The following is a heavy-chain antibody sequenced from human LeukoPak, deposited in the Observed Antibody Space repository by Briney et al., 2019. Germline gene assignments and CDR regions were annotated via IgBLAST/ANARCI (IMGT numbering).Heavy chain of an antibody. J-gene: IGHJ3*02. V-gene: IGHV4-30-2*01. CDR1: GGSISSGGYS. CDR2: IYHSGST. CDR3: ATSKYYYDSSGYYYPDAFDI. D-gene: IGHD3-22*01. Sequence: SQTLSLTCAVSGGSISSGGYSWSWIRQPPGKGLEWIGYIYHSGSTYYNPSLKSRVTTSVDRSKNQFSLKLSSVTAADTAVYYCATSKYYYDSSGYYYPDAFDIWGQGTMVTVSS.